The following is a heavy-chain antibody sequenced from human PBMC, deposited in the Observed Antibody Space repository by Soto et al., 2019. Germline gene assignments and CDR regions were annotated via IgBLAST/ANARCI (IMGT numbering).Heavy chain of an antibody. Sequence: GGSLRLSCAACGFTFSSYAMSWVRQAPGKGLEWVPAIRSGGSGTIYADSVKGRLTISRDNARNTLYLQMNSLRAEDTAVYFCARGDGDYYDGNGYLGRHWGQGTLVTVSS. CDR1: GFTFSSYA. CDR3: ARGDGDYYDGNGYLGRH. CDR2: IRSGGSGT. V-gene: IGHV3-23*01. D-gene: IGHD3-22*01. J-gene: IGHJ4*02.